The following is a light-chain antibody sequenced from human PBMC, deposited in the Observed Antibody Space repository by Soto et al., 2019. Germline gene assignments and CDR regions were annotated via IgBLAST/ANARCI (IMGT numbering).Light chain of an antibody. V-gene: IGKV3-20*01. J-gene: IGKJ1*01. CDR1: QSVRSSD. CDR3: QQYGSSPPWT. Sequence: DIALTQSPGPLSLSPGERATLSGRSSQSVRSSDLAWYQQKHGQAPRLRIFGAASRATGIPARFGGGGSGTDFALTISRLEPEDVAVDVCQQYGSSPPWTLGQGTKVDIK. CDR2: GAA.